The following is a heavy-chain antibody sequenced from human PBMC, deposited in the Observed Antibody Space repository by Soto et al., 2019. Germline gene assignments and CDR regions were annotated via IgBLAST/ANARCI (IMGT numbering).Heavy chain of an antibody. J-gene: IGHJ2*01. CDR1: GGTFSSYA. CDR2: IIPIFGTA. V-gene: IGHV1-69*01. Sequence: QVQLVQSGAEVKKPGSSVKVSCKASGGTFSSYAISWVRQAPGQGLEWMGGIIPIFGTANYAQKFQGRVTITADESTSPDYMELSSLRSEDTAGYYCASAPTMATITGYFDLWGRGTLVTVSS. CDR3: ASAPTMATITGYFDL. D-gene: IGHD5-12*01.